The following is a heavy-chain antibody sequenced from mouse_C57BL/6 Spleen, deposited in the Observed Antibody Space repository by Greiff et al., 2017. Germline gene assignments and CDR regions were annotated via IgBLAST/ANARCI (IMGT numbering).Heavy chain of an antibody. CDR1: GFTFSDYY. CDR3: ARDDYYGSSSFAY. J-gene: IGHJ3*01. D-gene: IGHD1-1*01. CDR2: INYDGSST. Sequence: EVQLQESEGGLVQPGSSMKLSCTASGFTFSDYYMAWVRQVPEKGLEWVANINYDGSSTYYLDSLKSRFIISRDNAKNILYLQMSSLKSEDTATYYCARDDYYGSSSFAYWGQGTLVTVSA. V-gene: IGHV5-16*01.